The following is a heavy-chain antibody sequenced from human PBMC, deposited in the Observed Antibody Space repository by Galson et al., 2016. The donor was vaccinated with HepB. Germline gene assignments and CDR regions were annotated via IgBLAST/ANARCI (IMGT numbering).Heavy chain of an antibody. D-gene: IGHD1-26*01. J-gene: IGHJ4*02. CDR2: ISISSSYT. V-gene: IGHV3-11*06. CDR1: GFSFSDYY. Sequence: SLRLSCAASGFSFSDYYISWIRQAPGKGLEWVSYISISSSYTNDADSVKGRFTISRDDAKNSLYLQMNSLRAEDTAVYYCARGDIVGAIFDYWGQGTLVTVSS. CDR3: ARGDIVGAIFDY.